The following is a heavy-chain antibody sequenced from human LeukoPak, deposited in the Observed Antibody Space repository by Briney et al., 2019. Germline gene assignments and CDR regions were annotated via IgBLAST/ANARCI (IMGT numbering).Heavy chain of an antibody. CDR1: GYTFTSYG. CDR2: ISAYNGNT. CDR3: ARGVGLPRGKDYYYYMDV. V-gene: IGHV1-18*01. D-gene: IGHD3/OR15-3a*01. Sequence: GASVKVSCKASGYTFTSYGISWVRQAPGQGLEWMGWISAYNGNTNYAQKLQGRVTMTTDTSTSTAYMELRSLRSDDTAVYYCARGVGLPRGKDYYYYMDVWGKGTTVTVSS. J-gene: IGHJ6*03.